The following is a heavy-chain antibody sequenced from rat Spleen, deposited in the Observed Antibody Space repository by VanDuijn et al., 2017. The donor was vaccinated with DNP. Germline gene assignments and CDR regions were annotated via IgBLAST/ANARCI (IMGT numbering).Heavy chain of an antibody. CDR2: ISYSGST. J-gene: IGHJ2*01. CDR1: GYFITSNY. V-gene: IGHV3-1*01. D-gene: IGHD1-7*01. CDR3: ARWTRYFDY. Sequence: EVRLQESGPGLVQPSQSLSLTCSVTGYFITSNYWAWIRKFPGNKMEYIGHISYSGSTNYNQSLKSRISITRDTSKNHFFLHLNSVTTEDTATYYCARWTRYFDYWGQGVMVTVSS.